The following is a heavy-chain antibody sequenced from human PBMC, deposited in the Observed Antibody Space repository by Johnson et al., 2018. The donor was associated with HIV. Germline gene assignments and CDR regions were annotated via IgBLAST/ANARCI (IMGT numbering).Heavy chain of an antibody. J-gene: IGHJ4*03. CDR3: ASGDDDGF. V-gene: IGHV3-7*02. Sequence: VQLVESGGGVVQPGRSLRLSCAASGFTFSSYWMSWVRQAPGKGLEWVANIKQDGSEKYYVDSVKGRFAISRDNSKNTLYLQMNSLRAEDTAVYYCASGDDDGFWGRGTLVTVSS. CDR1: GFTFSSYW. CDR2: IKQDGSEK. D-gene: IGHD5-12*01.